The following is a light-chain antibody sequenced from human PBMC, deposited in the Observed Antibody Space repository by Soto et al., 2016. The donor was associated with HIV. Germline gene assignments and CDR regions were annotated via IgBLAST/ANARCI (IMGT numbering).Light chain of an antibody. CDR1: QDISNY. Sequence: DIQMTQSPSSLSASVGDRVTITCQASQDISNYLNWYQQKPGKAPKLLIYDASTFETGVPSRVSGSASGTDFTFTISSLQPEDNATYYCQRYDDLPREFTFGPGTTMDIK. CDR3: QRYDDLPREFT. J-gene: IGKJ3*01. CDR2: DAS. V-gene: IGKV1-33*01.